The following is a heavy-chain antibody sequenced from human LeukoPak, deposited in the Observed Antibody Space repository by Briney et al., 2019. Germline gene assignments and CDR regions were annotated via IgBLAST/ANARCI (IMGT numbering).Heavy chain of an antibody. J-gene: IGHJ4*02. Sequence: PGGSLRLSCAASGFTFSSYDMHWVRQAPGKGLEWVAFIWSDGSNKYYADSVKGRFTISRDNSKNTLYLQMNSLRADDTAVYYCARDRASYSNYGSIIDYWGQGTLVTVSS. CDR3: ARDRASYSNYGSIIDY. CDR2: IWSDGSNK. CDR1: GFTFSSYD. D-gene: IGHD4-11*01. V-gene: IGHV3-30*02.